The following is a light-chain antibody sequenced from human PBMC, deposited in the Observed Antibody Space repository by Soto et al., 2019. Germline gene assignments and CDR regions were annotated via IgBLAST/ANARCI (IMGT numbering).Light chain of an antibody. CDR2: DVS. J-gene: IGLJ1*01. V-gene: IGLV2-14*01. CDR1: SSDVGGYNY. Sequence: QSALTQPTSVSGSTGQSITISRPGTSSDVGGYNYVSWYQQHPGNAPKRMIYDVSNRPSGVSNRFSGSKSGNTASLTISGLQAEDEDDYYCSSHTSSSTRVFGTGTKVTVL. CDR3: SSHTSSSTRV.